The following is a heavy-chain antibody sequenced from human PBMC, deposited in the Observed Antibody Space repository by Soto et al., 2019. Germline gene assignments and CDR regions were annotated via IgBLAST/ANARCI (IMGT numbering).Heavy chain of an antibody. V-gene: IGHV3-53*01. J-gene: IGHJ3*01. CDR3: ATWHQREHAYDV. CDR2: LYDVDGS. CDR1: GLTISGKKY. D-gene: IGHD1-1*01. Sequence: GGSLRLSCAAFGLTISGKKYVAWVRQAPGKGVEWVSALYDVDGSFYADSVKGRFTTSSDSSKTTVYLQMNNLRPDDTAVYYCATWHQREHAYDVWGQGTTVTVSS.